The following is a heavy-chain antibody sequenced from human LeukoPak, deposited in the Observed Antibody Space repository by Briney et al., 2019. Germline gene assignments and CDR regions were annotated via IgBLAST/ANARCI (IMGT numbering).Heavy chain of an antibody. D-gene: IGHD6-19*01. V-gene: IGHV1-3*01. CDR2: INAGTGNR. Sequence: ASVKVSCKASGYTFTSFAVHWVRQAPGQRLEWMGWINAGTGNRKYSQKFQDRVTITRETSATTAYMELSSLTSEDTAVYYCARVSDDSGWNFDYWGQGTLVTVSS. J-gene: IGHJ4*02. CDR1: GYTFTSFA. CDR3: ARVSDDSGWNFDY.